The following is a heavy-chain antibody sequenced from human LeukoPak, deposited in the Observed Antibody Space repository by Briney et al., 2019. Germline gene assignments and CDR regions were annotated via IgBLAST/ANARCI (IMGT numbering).Heavy chain of an antibody. D-gene: IGHD2-2*01. CDR2: ISNRRRYI. CDR3: ARADCSSSTCYLRRSWFDP. V-gene: IGHV3-21*01. CDR1: GFTLSNYD. Sequence: GGSLRLSCAASGFTLSNYDMNWVRQAPGKGLEWVSSISNRRRYIYYKDSVRGRFTISRDDAKNSLYLEVNSLRAEDTAVYYCARADCSSSTCYLRRSWFDPWGQGTLVTVSS. J-gene: IGHJ5*02.